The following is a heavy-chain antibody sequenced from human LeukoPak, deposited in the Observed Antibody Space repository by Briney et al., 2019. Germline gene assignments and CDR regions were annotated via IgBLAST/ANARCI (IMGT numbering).Heavy chain of an antibody. CDR1: GFSFSNSG. CDR2: ISDISHII. Sequence: PGGSLRLSCAVSGFSFSNSGMNWVRQAPGEGLQWVSYISDISHIIYYADSAKGRFTISRDNAKNSLYLQMHSLRADDTAVYYCATAGSYPVWGQGTLVTVSS. J-gene: IGHJ4*02. CDR3: ATAGSYPV. V-gene: IGHV3-48*04. D-gene: IGHD3-10*01.